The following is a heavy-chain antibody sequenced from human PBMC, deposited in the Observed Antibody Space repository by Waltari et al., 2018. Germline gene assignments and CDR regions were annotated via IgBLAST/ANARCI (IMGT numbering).Heavy chain of an antibody. J-gene: IGHJ6*02. CDR2: IFFSGAT. D-gene: IGHD4-17*01. CDR1: GVSVRSPDYD. CDR3: ARDYIYGRDYRFGMDV. V-gene: IGHV4-61*08. Sequence: QVQLQESGPGLVKASETLALTCTVSGVSVRSPDYDWTWVRQSPGKGLEYLGSIFFSGATTYNPSLESRMSMSGDRSKNQFSLSLWSLTAADTAVYFCARDYIYGRDYRFGMDVWGQGTTVVVAS.